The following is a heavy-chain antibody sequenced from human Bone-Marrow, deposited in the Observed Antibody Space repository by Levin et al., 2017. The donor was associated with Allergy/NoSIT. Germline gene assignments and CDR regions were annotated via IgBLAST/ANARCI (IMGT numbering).Heavy chain of an antibody. D-gene: IGHD3-10*01. J-gene: IGHJ4*02. CDR1: GGSFSGYY. CDR2: INHSGST. Sequence: SETLSLTCAVYGGSFSGYYWSWIRQPPGKGLEWIGEINHSGSTNYNPSLKSRVTISVDTSKNQFSLKLSSVTAADTAVYYCARDRPAYGSGRRYYFDYWGQGTLVTVSS. V-gene: IGHV4-34*01. CDR3: ARDRPAYGSGRRYYFDY.